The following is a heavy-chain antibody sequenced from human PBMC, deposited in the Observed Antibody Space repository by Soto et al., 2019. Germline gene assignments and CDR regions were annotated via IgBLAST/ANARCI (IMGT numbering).Heavy chain of an antibody. CDR3: VRGGGEMANPPPYLY. CDR2: VIPMFLKS. CDR1: GGTFDSYA. D-gene: IGHD3-16*01. Sequence: ASVKVSCKASGGTFDSYAISWVRKAPGQGLEWMGGVIPMFLKSNYAQKFQGRVTITADKSTNTVYMEMNSLKSEDTAVYYCVRGGGEMANPPPYLYWGQGTQVTVSS. J-gene: IGHJ4*02. V-gene: IGHV1-69*06.